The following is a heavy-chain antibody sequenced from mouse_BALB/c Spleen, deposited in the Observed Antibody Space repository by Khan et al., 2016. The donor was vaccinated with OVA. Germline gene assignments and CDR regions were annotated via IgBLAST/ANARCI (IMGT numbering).Heavy chain of an antibody. V-gene: IGHV1-7*01. D-gene: IGHD1-1*01. J-gene: IGHJ2*01. CDR2: INPRPGYT. Sequence: QVQLQQSGAELAKPGASVKMSCKASGYTFINYWILWVKQRPGKGLEWIGYINPRPGYTEYNQNFKDKAKLTADKSSSTAYMQLSSLTSEDSAVYYCARRGLRWDFDYWGQGTTLTVSS. CDR1: GYTFINYW. CDR3: ARRGLRWDFDY.